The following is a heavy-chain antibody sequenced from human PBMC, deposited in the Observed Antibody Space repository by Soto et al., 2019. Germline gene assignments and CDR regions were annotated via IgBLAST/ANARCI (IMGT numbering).Heavy chain of an antibody. Sequence: GGSLRLSCAASGFTFSSYSMNWVRQAPGKGLEWVSSISSSSSYIYYADSVKGRFTISRDNAKNSLYLQMNSLRAEDTAVYYCASLTQNSGSDIYYYYYGMDVWGQGTTVTVSS. CDR3: ASLTQNSGSDIYYYYYGMDV. CDR2: ISSSSSYI. J-gene: IGHJ6*02. D-gene: IGHD5-12*01. CDR1: GFTFSSYS. V-gene: IGHV3-21*01.